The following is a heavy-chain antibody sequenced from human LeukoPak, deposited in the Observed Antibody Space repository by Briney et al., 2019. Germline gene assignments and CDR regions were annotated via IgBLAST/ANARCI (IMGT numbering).Heavy chain of an antibody. CDR1: GFTFSSYG. CDR2: ISYDGSNK. J-gene: IGHJ4*02. Sequence: GGSLRLSCAASGFTFSSYGMHWVRQAPGKGLEWVAVISYDGSNKYYADSVKGRFTISRDNSKNTLYLQMNSLRAEDTAVYYCAKDPQRKPKYYDILTGLEDWGQGTRVTVSS. V-gene: IGHV3-30*18. CDR3: AKDPQRKPKYYDILTGLED. D-gene: IGHD3-9*01.